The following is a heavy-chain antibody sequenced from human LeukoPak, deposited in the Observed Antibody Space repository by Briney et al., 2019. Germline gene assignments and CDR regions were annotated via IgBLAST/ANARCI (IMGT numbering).Heavy chain of an antibody. J-gene: IGHJ4*02. CDR1: GFTFSSYA. CDR2: ISYDGSNK. D-gene: IGHD3-22*01. CDR3: AKDRGYYDSSGPYYFDY. Sequence: GGSLRLSCAASGFTFSSYAMHWVRQAPGKGLEWVAVISYDGSNKYYADSVKGRFTISRDNSKNTLYLQMNSLRAEDTAVYYCAKDRGYYDSSGPYYFDYWGQGTLVTVSS. V-gene: IGHV3-30-3*01.